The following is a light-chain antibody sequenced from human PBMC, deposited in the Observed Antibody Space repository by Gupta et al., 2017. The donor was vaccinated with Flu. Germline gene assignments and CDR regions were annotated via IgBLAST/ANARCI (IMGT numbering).Light chain of an antibody. Sequence: EIVMTQSPATLSVSPGERATLSCRASQSVSSNLAWYQQKPGQAPRLLIYGASTRATGIPARFSGSGSGTDFTLTISSLQSEDFAVYYCQQYYNCPQTFGQGTKVEIK. CDR1: QSVSSN. V-gene: IGKV3-15*01. J-gene: IGKJ1*01. CDR3: QQYYNCPQT. CDR2: GAS.